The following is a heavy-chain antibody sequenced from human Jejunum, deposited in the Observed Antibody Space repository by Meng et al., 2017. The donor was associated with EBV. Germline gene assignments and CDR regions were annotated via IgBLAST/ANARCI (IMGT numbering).Heavy chain of an antibody. Sequence: QVQLQESGPGLVKPSXXXXXTXXVSGGSITSTNWWSWVRQPPGKGLEWIGEIHHSGRTNYNPSLKSRVTISVDKSKNQFSLELSSVTAADTAVYFCASVGYYDSSGYFTDYWGQGTLVTVSS. CDR1: GGSITSTNW. V-gene: IGHV4-4*02. J-gene: IGHJ4*02. CDR3: ASVGYYDSSGYFTDY. CDR2: IHHSGRT. D-gene: IGHD3-22*01.